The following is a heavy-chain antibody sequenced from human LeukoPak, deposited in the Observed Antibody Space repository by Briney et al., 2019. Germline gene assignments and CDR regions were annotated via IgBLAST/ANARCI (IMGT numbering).Heavy chain of an antibody. V-gene: IGHV4-39*07. CDR1: GHSISGSSYY. D-gene: IGHD2-2*01. CDR3: ARVGLGISTHLDY. J-gene: IGHJ4*02. CDR2: IYYSGST. Sequence: SETLSLTCTVSGHSISGSSYYWGWIRQPPGKGLEWIGSIYYSGSTYYNPSLKSRVTMSVDTSKNQFSLKLNSVTAADTAVYYCARVGLGISTHLDYWGQGTPVTVSS.